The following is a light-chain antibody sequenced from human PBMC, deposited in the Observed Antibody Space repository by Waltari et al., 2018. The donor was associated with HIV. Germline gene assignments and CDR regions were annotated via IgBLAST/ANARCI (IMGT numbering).Light chain of an antibody. CDR3: MQSLQSPWT. CDR2: KVS. V-gene: IGKV2-30*01. J-gene: IGKJ1*01. Sequence: DVVMTQSPVSLPVTLGQPASISCRSSQGLVYSDGNTYLNWFQQRPGQSPRRLIYKVSIRDSGVPDRFSGRGSGTDFTLRFSRVAAEDVGVYYCMQSLQSPWTFGQGTQVDI. CDR1: QGLVYSDGNTY.